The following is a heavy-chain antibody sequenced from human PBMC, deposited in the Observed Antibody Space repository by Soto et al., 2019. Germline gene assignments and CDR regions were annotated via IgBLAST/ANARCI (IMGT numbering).Heavy chain of an antibody. Sequence: LRLSCIVSGFTFSSYNMNWVRQAPGKGLEWVTYISGSGSTIYYADSVKGRFTISRDNVKNSLYLQMNSLRDEDTAVYYCARSKYIDYWGQGTLVTVSS. CDR3: ARSKYIDY. CDR1: GFTFSSYN. D-gene: IGHD4-4*01. CDR2: ISGSGSTI. V-gene: IGHV3-48*02. J-gene: IGHJ4*02.